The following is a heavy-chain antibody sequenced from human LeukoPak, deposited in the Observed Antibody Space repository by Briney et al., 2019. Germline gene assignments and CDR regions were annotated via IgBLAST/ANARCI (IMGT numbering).Heavy chain of an antibody. V-gene: IGHV3-43*02. CDR1: GFTFDDYD. CDR3: ARNFDY. Sequence: GGSLRLSCAASGFTFDDYDMLWVRQVPGKGLEWVSLINTDGTRTYYADSMKGRFTIFRDNRKNSLYLQMNSLRTEDTALYYCARNFDYWGQGTLVTVSS. CDR2: INTDGTRT. J-gene: IGHJ4*02.